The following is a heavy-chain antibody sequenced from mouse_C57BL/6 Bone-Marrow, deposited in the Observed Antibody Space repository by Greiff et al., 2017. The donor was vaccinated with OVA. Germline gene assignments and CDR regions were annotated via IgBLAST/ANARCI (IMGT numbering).Heavy chain of an antibody. CDR1: GFTFSSYG. V-gene: IGHV5-6*01. CDR2: ISSGGSYT. CDR3: ARHHGDY. Sequence: EVHLVESGGDLVKPGGSLKLSCAASGFTFSSYGMSWVRQTPDKRLEWVATISSGGSYTYYPDTVKGRFTISRDNAKNTLYLQMSSLKSEDTAMYYCARHHGDYWGQGTTLTVSS. J-gene: IGHJ2*01.